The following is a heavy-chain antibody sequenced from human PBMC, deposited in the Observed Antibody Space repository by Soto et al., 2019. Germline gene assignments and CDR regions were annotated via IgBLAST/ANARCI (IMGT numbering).Heavy chain of an antibody. J-gene: IGHJ4*02. Sequence: ASVKVSCKASGYTFTSYDINWVRQATGQGLEWMGWMNPNSGNTGYAQNFQGRVTMTRNTSISTAYIELSSLRSEDTAVYYCARISPGIRFLEWLSSQYYFDYWGQGTLVTVSS. CDR1: GYTFTSYD. D-gene: IGHD3-3*01. CDR3: ARISPGIRFLEWLSSQYYFDY. V-gene: IGHV1-8*01. CDR2: MNPNSGNT.